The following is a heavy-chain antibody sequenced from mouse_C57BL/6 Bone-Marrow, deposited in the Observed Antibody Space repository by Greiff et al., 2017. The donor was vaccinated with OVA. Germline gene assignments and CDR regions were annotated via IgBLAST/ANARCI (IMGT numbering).Heavy chain of an antibody. CDR1: GFTFSSYA. Sequence: EVHLVESGGGLVKPGGSLKLSCAASGFTFSSYAMSWVRQTPEKRLEWVATISDGGSYTYYPDNVKGRFTISRDNAKNNLYLQMRHLKSEDTAMYYCARNHRTIVGWYFDVWGTRTTGT. D-gene: IGHD1-3*01. V-gene: IGHV5-4*01. CDR3: ARNHRTIVGWYFDV. CDR2: ISDGGSYT. J-gene: IGHJ1*03.